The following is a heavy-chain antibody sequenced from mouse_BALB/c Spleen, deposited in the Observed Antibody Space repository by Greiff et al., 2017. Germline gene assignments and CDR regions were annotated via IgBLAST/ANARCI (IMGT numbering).Heavy chain of an antibody. D-gene: IGHD2-1*01. CDR2: ILPGSGST. Sequence: QVQLQQSGAELMKPGASVKISCKATGYTFSSYWIEWVKQRPGHGLEWIGEILPGSGSTNYNEKFKGKATFTADTSSNTAYMQLSSLTSEDSAVYYCASRYGNYRYWYFDVWGAGTTVTVSS. CDR3: ASRYGNYRYWYFDV. J-gene: IGHJ1*01. V-gene: IGHV1-9*01. CDR1: GYTFSSYW.